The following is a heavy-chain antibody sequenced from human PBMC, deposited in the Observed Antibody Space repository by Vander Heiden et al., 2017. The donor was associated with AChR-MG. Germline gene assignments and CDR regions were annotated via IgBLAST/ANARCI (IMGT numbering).Heavy chain of an antibody. CDR3: AKDRGIQLWSPGNWFDP. Sequence: EVQLLESGGGLVQPGGSLRLSCAASGFTFSSYAMSWVRQAPGKGLDWVSAISGSGGSTYYADSVKGRFTISRDNSKNTLYLQMNSLRVEDTAVYYCAKDRGIQLWSPGNWFDPWGQGTLVTVSS. CDR1: GFTFSSYA. V-gene: IGHV3-23*01. J-gene: IGHJ5*02. CDR2: ISGSGGST. D-gene: IGHD5-18*01.